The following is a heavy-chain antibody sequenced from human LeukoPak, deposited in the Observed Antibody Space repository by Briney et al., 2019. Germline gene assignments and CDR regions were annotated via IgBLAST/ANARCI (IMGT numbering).Heavy chain of an antibody. CDR2: IFYSGST. CDR1: GGSISSYY. D-gene: IGHD3-9*01. V-gene: IGHV4-59*12. Sequence: SETLSLTCTVSGGSISSYYWSWIRQPPGKGLEWIGYIFYSGSTNYNPSLKSRVTISVDTSKNQFSPKLSSVTAADTDVYYCARGGVRYHFDNWGQGTLVTVSS. J-gene: IGHJ4*02. CDR3: ARGGVRYHFDN.